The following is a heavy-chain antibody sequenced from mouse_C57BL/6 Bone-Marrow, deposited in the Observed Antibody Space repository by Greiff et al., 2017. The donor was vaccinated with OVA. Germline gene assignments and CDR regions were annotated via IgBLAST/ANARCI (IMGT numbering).Heavy chain of an antibody. D-gene: IGHD2-4*01. V-gene: IGHV5-4*01. Sequence: EVHLVESGGGLVKPGGSLKLSCAASGFTFSSYAMSWVRQTPEKRLEWVATISDGGSYTYYPDNVKGRFTISRDNAKNNLYLQMSHLKSEDTAMYYCAREGGYYDYDGFAYWGQGTLVTVSA. CDR3: AREGGYYDYDGFAY. J-gene: IGHJ3*01. CDR2: ISDGGSYT. CDR1: GFTFSSYA.